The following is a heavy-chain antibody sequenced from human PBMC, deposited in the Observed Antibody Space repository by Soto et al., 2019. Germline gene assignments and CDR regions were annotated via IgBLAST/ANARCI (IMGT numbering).Heavy chain of an antibody. D-gene: IGHD6-6*01. V-gene: IGHV4-59*01. CDR3: AGGLAARRAEL. J-gene: IGHJ4*02. Sequence: QVQLQESGPGLVKPSETLSLTCTVSGGSISRYYWSWIRQPPAKGLEWIGYIYYSGSTNYNPSLKSRVTISVATSTTQFSRKLSSVTAADTVVYVCAGGLAARRAELWCQGTLVTVSS. CDR2: IYYSGST. CDR1: GGSISRYY.